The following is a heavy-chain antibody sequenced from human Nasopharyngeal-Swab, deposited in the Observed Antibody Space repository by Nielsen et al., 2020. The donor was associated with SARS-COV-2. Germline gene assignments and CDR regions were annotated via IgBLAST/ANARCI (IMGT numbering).Heavy chain of an antibody. V-gene: IGHV1-8*02. D-gene: IGHD3-10*01. J-gene: IGHJ5*02. CDR3: AREVVRGVMSPSWFDP. CDR2: MNPNSGNT. Sequence: VKVSCKASGYTFTGYYMHWVRQATGQGLEWMGWMNPNSGNTGYAQKFQGRVTMTRNTSISTAYMELSSLRSEDTAVYYCAREVVRGVMSPSWFDPWGQGTLVTVSS. CDR1: GYTFTGYY.